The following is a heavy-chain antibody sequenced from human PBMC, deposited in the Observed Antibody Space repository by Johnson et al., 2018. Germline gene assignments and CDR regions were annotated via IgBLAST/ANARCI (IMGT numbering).Heavy chain of an antibody. CDR1: RFTFSSYG. CDR3: AREKVLVIDNYYYYYGMDV. J-gene: IGHJ6*02. CDR2: IWYDGSNK. V-gene: IGHV3-33*01. Sequence: QVQLVQAGGGVVEPGRSLGLCCAASRFTFSSYGMHWVRQAPDKGLEWVAGIWYDGSNKYYADSVKGRFTISRDKSKNTLYLQMNSLRDEDTAVYSCAREKVLVIDNYYYYYGMDVWGQGTTVTVSS. D-gene: IGHD3-9*01.